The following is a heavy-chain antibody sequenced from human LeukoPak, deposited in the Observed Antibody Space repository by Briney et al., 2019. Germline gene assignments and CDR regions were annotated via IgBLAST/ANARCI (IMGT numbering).Heavy chain of an antibody. V-gene: IGHV3-53*01. CDR3: ARGYYYDSSGYYPYFDY. D-gene: IGHD3-22*01. J-gene: IGHJ4*02. Sequence: GGPLRLSCAASGFTVSSNYMSWVRQAPGKGLEWVSVIYSGGSTYYADSVKGRFTISRDNSKNTLYLQMNSLRAEDTAVYYCARGYYYDSSGYYPYFDYWGQGTLVTVSS. CDR1: GFTVSSNY. CDR2: IYSGGST.